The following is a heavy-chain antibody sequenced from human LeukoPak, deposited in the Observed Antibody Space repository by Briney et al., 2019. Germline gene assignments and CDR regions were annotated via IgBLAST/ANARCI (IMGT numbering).Heavy chain of an antibody. D-gene: IGHD1-26*01. Sequence: PGRSLRLSCAASGFTFNSYAMSWVRQAPEKGLEWVATISGSGGGTYYADSVKGRFTISGDDSKNTLYLQMNSLRAEDTAVYYCAKDLGRYRNNYFDYWGQGTLVTVSS. CDR2: ISGSGGGT. CDR1: GFTFNSYA. V-gene: IGHV3-23*01. CDR3: AKDLGRYRNNYFDY. J-gene: IGHJ4*02.